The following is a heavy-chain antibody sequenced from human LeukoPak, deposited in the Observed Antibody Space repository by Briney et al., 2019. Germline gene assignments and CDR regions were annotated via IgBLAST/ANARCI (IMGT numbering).Heavy chain of an antibody. V-gene: IGHV1-24*01. CDR3: ATDRSSNYWFDP. CDR1: GYTLTELS. Sequence: ASVKVSCKVSGYTLTELSMHWVRQAPGKGLEWMGGFDPEDGETIYAQKFQGRVTMTEDTSTDTAYMELSSLRSEDTAVYYCATDRSSNYWFDPWGQGTLVTVSS. J-gene: IGHJ5*02. D-gene: IGHD4-11*01. CDR2: FDPEDGET.